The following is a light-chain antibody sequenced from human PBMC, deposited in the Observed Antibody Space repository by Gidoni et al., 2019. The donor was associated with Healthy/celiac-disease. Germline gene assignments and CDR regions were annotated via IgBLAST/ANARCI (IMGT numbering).Light chain of an antibody. Sequence: DIQMTESPSTLSASVGDRVTITCRDSQSISSWLAWYQQKPGKAPKLLIYDSSSLESGVPSRFRGRGSGTAFTLTISSLQPDDFATYYYQQYTSYPLTFGGGTKVEIK. CDR1: QSISSW. J-gene: IGKJ4*01. V-gene: IGKV1-5*01. CDR3: QQYTSYPLT. CDR2: DSS.